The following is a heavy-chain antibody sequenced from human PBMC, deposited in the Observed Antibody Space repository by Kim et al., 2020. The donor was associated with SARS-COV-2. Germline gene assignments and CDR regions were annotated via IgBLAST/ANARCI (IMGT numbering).Heavy chain of an antibody. D-gene: IGHD3-10*01. J-gene: IGHJ5*02. CDR3: ARVGWDYYGSGSYSEGNWFDP. CDR1: GYTFTSYA. CDR2: INAGNGNT. Sequence: ASVKVSCKASGYTFTSYAMHLVRQAPGQRLEWMGWINAGNGNTKYSQKFQGRVTITRDTSASTAYMELSSLRSEDTAVYYCARVGWDYYGSGSYSEGNWFDPWGQGTLVPVSS. V-gene: IGHV1-3*01.